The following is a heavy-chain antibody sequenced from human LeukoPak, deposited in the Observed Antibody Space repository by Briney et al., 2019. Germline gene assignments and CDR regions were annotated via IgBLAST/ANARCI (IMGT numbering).Heavy chain of an antibody. J-gene: IGHJ6*02. D-gene: IGHD3-10*01. V-gene: IGHV4-4*07. Sequence: SETLSLTCTVSGGSISSYYWSWIRQPAGGGVEWIGRIYTSGSTNFNPSLKSRVPMSVDTSKNQFSLKLSSVTAAETAVYYCARDRGRGGGYYYYYYGMDVWGQGTTVTVSS. CDR3: ARDRGRGGGYYYYYYGMDV. CDR2: IYTSGST. CDR1: GGSISSYY.